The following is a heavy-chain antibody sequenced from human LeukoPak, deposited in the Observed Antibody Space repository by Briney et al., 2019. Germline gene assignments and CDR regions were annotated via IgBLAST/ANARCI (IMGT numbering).Heavy chain of an antibody. CDR1: GGSISSGGYS. J-gene: IGHJ4*02. CDR2: IYRSGTA. CDR3: AREGAYGDYTPYFDY. V-gene: IGHV4-30-2*01. D-gene: IGHD4-17*01. Sequence: PSQTLSLTCAVSGGSISSGGYSWSWIRQPLGKGLECIGHIYRSGTAYYNPSLKSRVTMSVDRSKNQFSLKLSSVTAADTAVYYCAREGAYGDYTPYFDYWGQGFLVTVSS.